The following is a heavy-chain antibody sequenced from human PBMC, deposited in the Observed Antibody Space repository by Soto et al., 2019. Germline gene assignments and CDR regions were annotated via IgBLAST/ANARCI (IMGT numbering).Heavy chain of an antibody. CDR2: ISYDGSNK. J-gene: IGHJ6*02. CDR1: GFTFSSYA. CDR3: ARNYCSSTSCYLGLYYYYYYGMDV. V-gene: IGHV3-30-3*01. D-gene: IGHD2-2*01. Sequence: GGSLRLSCAASGFTFSSYAMHWVRQAPGKGLEWVAVISYDGSNKYYSDSVNCRFTISRDNSKNTLYLQMNSLRAEDTAVYYCARNYCSSTSCYLGLYYYYYYGMDVWGQGTTVTVSS.